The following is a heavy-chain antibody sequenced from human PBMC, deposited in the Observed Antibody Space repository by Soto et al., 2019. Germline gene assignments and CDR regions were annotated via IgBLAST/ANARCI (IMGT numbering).Heavy chain of an antibody. CDR1: GFTFSSYG. CDR2: ISYDGSNK. Sequence: PGGSLRLSCAASGFTFSSYGMHWVRQAPGKGLEWVAVISYDGSNKYYADSVKGRFTISRDNSKNTLYLKMNSLRAEDTAVYYSAKGIKHWGINWGDPWGQGTLVTVSS. CDR3: AKGIKHWGINWGDP. D-gene: IGHD7-27*01. J-gene: IGHJ5*02. V-gene: IGHV3-30*18.